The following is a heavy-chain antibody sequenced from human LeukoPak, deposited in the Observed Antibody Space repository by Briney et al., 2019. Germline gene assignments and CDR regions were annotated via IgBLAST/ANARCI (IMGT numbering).Heavy chain of an antibody. CDR2: IGSSSTFI. V-gene: IGHV3-21*01. J-gene: IGHJ4*02. Sequence: GGSLRLSCAASGFTFTRYTMNWVRQAPGKGLEWVSSIGSSSTFIYYADSVKGRFTISRDNAKNSLFLQMNSLRADDTAVYYCAKAHPGFDYWGQGTLVTVSS. CDR3: AKAHPGFDY. CDR1: GFTFTRYT.